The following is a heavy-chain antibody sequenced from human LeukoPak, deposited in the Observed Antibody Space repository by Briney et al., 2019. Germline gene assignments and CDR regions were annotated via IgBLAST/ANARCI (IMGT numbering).Heavy chain of an antibody. J-gene: IGHJ4*02. Sequence: GSRGLSCAASGFTFSSYSMNWVRQAPGKGLEWVSSISSSSSYIYYADSVKGRFTISRDNAKNSLYLQMNSLRAEDTAVYYCARDRGLVVVAATDYWGQGTLVTVSS. CDR3: ARDRGLVVVAATDY. D-gene: IGHD2-15*01. CDR1: GFTFSSYS. CDR2: ISSSSSYI. V-gene: IGHV3-21*01.